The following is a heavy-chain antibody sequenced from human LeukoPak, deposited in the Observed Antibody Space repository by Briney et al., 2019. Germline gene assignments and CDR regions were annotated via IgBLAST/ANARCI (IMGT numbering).Heavy chain of an antibody. Sequence: PGGSLRLSCAASGFSVSNNYMSWVRQAPGKGLEWVSVIYGADNTYYADSVRGRFTVSRDNSKNTVYLQMNSLRAEDTAVYYCARGGGNLRSKVGMDVWGQGTTVTVSS. CDR2: IYGADNT. V-gene: IGHV3-66*01. J-gene: IGHJ6*02. CDR1: GFSVSNNY. D-gene: IGHD4-23*01. CDR3: ARGGGNLRSKVGMDV.